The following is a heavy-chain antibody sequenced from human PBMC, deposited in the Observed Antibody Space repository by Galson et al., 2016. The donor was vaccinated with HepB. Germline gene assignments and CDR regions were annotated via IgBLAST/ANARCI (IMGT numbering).Heavy chain of an antibody. V-gene: IGHV3-23*01. Sequence: SLRLSCAASGFTFNTYAMTWVRQAPEKGLEWVSTISPSGDTTSYADSVKGRFTISRDNSKNTLYLQMNSLRAEDTAVYYCAKGRGAGYNGREWNFDYWGQGSLVTVSS. CDR1: GFTFNTYA. J-gene: IGHJ4*02. D-gene: IGHD5-12*01. CDR2: ISPSGDTT. CDR3: AKGRGAGYNGREWNFDY.